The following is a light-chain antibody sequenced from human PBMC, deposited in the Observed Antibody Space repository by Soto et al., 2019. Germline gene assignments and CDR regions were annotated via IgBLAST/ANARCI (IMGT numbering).Light chain of an antibody. CDR1: QSVDSN. Sequence: EIVMTQSPGTLSVSTGEGATLSCRASQSVDSNLAWYQQKPGQAPRLLIYGASTRATGIPDRFRGSGSGTEFTLTISSLQSEDFAVYYCQHYITSLTTFGQGTKVEVK. V-gene: IGKV3D-15*01. J-gene: IGKJ1*01. CDR2: GAS. CDR3: QHYITSLTT.